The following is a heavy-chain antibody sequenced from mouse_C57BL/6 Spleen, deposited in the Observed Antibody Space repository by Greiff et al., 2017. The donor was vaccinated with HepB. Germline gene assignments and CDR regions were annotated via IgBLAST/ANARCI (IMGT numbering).Heavy chain of an antibody. Sequence: VQLKQSGAELVRPGASVKLSCTASGFNIKDDYMHWVKQSPEQGLEWIGWIDPENGDTEYASKFQGKATITADTSSNTAYLQLSSLTSEDTAVYYCTLKLYAMDYWGQGTSVTVSS. J-gene: IGHJ4*01. V-gene: IGHV14-4*01. CDR3: TLKLYAMDY. CDR2: IDPENGDT. CDR1: GFNIKDDY.